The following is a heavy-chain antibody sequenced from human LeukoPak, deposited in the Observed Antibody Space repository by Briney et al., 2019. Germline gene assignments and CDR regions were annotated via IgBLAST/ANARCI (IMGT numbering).Heavy chain of an antibody. D-gene: IGHD2-2*01. CDR1: GFTFSSYA. J-gene: IGHJ4*02. V-gene: IGHV3-23*01. CDR2: ISGTGGST. CDR3: AKAASRISTAAVAFDG. Sequence: GGSLRLSCAASGFTFSSYAMSWVRQAPGKGPEWVSAISGTGGSTYYADSVKGRFTISRDNSRNTLYLQMNSLRAEDTAVYYCAKAASRISTAAVAFDGWGQGTLVTASS.